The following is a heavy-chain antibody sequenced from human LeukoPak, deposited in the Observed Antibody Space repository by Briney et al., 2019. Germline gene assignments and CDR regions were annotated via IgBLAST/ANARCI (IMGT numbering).Heavy chain of an antibody. Sequence: SGPTQVKPTQTLTLTCTFSGFSLSTSRVGVGWIRQPPGKALEWLALIFWNDHKLYSASLKSRLTITKDTSKDQVVLTMTNMDPVDTATYYCAYRRPSWDFGDYFDSWGQGTPVTVSS. CDR1: GFSLSTSRVG. CDR3: AYRRPSWDFGDYFDS. J-gene: IGHJ4*02. CDR2: IFWNDHK. V-gene: IGHV2-5*01. D-gene: IGHD4-17*01.